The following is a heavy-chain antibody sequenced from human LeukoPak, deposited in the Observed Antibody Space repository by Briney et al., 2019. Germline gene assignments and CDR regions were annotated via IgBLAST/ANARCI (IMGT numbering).Heavy chain of an antibody. CDR3: ARDPPMVRGVRTSGHY. CDR2: INQDGSEK. CDR1: GFTFSNYW. Sequence: GGSLRLSCAASGFTFSNYWMSWVRQAPGKGLEWVANINQDGSEKYYVDSVKGRFTISTDNAKNSLYLQMNSLRAEDTAVYYCARDPPMVRGVRTSGHYWGQGTLVTVSS. J-gene: IGHJ4*02. V-gene: IGHV3-7*01. D-gene: IGHD3-10*01.